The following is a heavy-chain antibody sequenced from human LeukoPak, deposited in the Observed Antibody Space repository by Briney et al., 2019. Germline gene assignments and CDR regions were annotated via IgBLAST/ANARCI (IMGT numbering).Heavy chain of an antibody. CDR1: GFTFNTYS. D-gene: IGHD1-26*01. J-gene: IGHJ5*02. Sequence: GGSLRLSCAASGFTFNTYSLNWVRQAPGKGLEWVSSISSSSSYIYYADSVKGRFTISRDNSKNTLYLQMNSLRAEDTAVYYCARLDLIVGATSGWFDPWGQGTLVTVSS. V-gene: IGHV3-21*04. CDR2: ISSSSSYI. CDR3: ARLDLIVGATSGWFDP.